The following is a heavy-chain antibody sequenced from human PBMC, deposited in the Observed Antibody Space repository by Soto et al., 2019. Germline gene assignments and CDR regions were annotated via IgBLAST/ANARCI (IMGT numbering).Heavy chain of an antibody. J-gene: IGHJ4*02. CDR2: ISAYNGNT. CDR3: AVDSGSYYSRPDY. Sequence: QVQLVQSGAEVKKPGASVKVSCKASGYSFTSYGISWVRQAPGQGLEWVGWISAYNGNTNYAQKLQGRVTMTTDTSTTTAYMELNSLRYDETSVYYCAVDSGSYYSRPDYWGQGNLVTIYS. D-gene: IGHD1-26*01. V-gene: IGHV1-18*01. CDR1: GYSFTSYG.